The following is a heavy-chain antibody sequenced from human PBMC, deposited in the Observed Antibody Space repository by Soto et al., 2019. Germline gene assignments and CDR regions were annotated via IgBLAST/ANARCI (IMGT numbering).Heavy chain of an antibody. J-gene: IGHJ4*02. CDR1: GFTFSSYV. V-gene: IGHV3-23*01. Sequence: EVQLLESGGGLVQPGGSLRLSCAASGFTFSSYVMSWVRQAPGKGLEWVSAISGSGGSTYYADSVKGRFTISRDNSKNTLYLQMNSLRAEDTAVYYCAKSLARGDGSGSYGYWGQGTLVTVSS. CDR3: AKSLARGDGSGSYGY. CDR2: ISGSGGST. D-gene: IGHD3-10*01.